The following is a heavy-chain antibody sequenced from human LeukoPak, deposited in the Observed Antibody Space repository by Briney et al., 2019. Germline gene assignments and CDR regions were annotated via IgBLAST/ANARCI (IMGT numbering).Heavy chain of an antibody. CDR3: AREDCSGGSCYRNWFDP. V-gene: IGHV4-59*08. D-gene: IGHD2-15*01. CDR1: GGSISRYY. CDR2: VYYSGST. Sequence: SETLSLTCTVSGGSISRYYWSWIRQPPGKGLEWIGYVYYSGSTNYNPSLKSRVTMSVDTSKNQFSLNLSSVTAADTAVYYCAREDCSGGSCYRNWFDPWGQGTLVTVSS. J-gene: IGHJ5*02.